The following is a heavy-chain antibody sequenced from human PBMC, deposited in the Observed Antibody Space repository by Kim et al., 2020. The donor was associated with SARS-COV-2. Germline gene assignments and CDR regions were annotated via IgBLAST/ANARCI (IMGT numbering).Heavy chain of an antibody. J-gene: IGHJ4*02. V-gene: IGHV3-15*01. CDR3: TTGVVVPAASFVYFDY. Sequence: PVKGRFTISRDDSKNTLYLQMNSLKTEDTAVYYCTTGVVVPAASFVYFDYWGQGTLVTVSS. D-gene: IGHD2-2*01.